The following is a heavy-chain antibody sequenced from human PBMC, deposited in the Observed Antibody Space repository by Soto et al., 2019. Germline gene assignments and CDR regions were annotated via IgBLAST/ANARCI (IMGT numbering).Heavy chain of an antibody. Sequence: GGPMRLSCAASEFTFSGFAMSWVRKDPGKGLEWVSAISGSGGSTYYADSVKGRLTISRDNSKNTLYLQMNSLRAEDTAVYYCAKDRYSGSYRIPFDCWGQGTLVTVSS. CDR1: EFTFSGFA. CDR3: AKDRYSGSYRIPFDC. V-gene: IGHV3-23*01. J-gene: IGHJ4*02. CDR2: ISGSGGST. D-gene: IGHD1-26*01.